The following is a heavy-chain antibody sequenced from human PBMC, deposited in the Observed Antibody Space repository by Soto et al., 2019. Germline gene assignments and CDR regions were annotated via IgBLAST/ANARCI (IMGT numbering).Heavy chain of an antibody. CDR2: IIPVFGTA. J-gene: IGHJ4*02. D-gene: IGHD1-26*01. Sequence: QVQLVRSGAEMKKPGSSMKVSCKASGGTFSNHTISWVRQAPGQGLEWMGGIIPVFGTAHYAQKFQVRVTITADGSTSTAYMELRSLTSEDTAMYYCARGDSGSYPAGNWGQGTLVTVSS. V-gene: IGHV1-69*01. CDR3: ARGDSGSYPAGN. CDR1: GGTFSNHT.